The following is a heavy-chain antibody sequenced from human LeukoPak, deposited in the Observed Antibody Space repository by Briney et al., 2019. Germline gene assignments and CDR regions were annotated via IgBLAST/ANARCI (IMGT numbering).Heavy chain of an antibody. D-gene: IGHD4-11*01. J-gene: IGHJ4*02. V-gene: IGHV1-2*02. CDR2: VNPNSGGT. Sequence: GASVKVSCKASGFRFTSYYMNWVRQAPGQGLEWMGWVNPNSGGTTYAQKFQGRVTMTRDTSISTAYMELSRLRSDDTAVYYCAREGYSSYWGQGTLVTVSS. CDR1: GFRFTSYY. CDR3: AREGYSSY.